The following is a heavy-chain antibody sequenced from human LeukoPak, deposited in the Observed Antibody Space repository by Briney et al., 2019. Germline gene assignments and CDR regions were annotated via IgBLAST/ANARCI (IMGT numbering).Heavy chain of an antibody. CDR2: ILSSGST. V-gene: IGHV4-59*01. D-gene: IGHD4-17*01. CDR1: SGSINNFY. J-gene: IGHJ4*02. Sequence: SETLSLTCSVSSGSINNFYWSWIRQPPGKGLEWIGYILSSGSTNYNPSVKSRVSISVDTSRNQFSLKLSSVTAADTAVYYCARGRYYYGDYVGNYFDYWGQGTLVTVSS. CDR3: ARGRYYYGDYVGNYFDY.